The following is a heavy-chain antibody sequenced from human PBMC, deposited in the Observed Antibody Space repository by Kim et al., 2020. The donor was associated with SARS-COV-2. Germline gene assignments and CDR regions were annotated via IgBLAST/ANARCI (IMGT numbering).Heavy chain of an antibody. J-gene: IGHJ3*01. Sequence: TSYAQKSQGRVTWTRDTSTSTVYIELSSLTSEDTAVYYCARGRRGTDAFDVWGQGTMVTVSS. D-gene: IGHD1-1*01. CDR3: ARGRRGTDAFDV. V-gene: IGHV1-46*01. CDR2: T.